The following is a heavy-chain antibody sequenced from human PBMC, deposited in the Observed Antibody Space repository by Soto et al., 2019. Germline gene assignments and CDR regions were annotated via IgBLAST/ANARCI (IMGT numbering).Heavy chain of an antibody. CDR1: GFSLSTSGVG. J-gene: IGHJ4*02. CDR2: IYWDDGK. CDR3: AHRTAYDISTGYYPFDY. Sequence: ESGPTLVNPTQTLTLTCTFSGFSLSTSGVGVAWIRQPPGKALEWLALIYWDDGKRYSPSLKTRLNITKDTSKNQVVLTLTNVDPVDTATCYCAHRTAYDISTGYYPFDYWGQGSLVTVSS. V-gene: IGHV2-5*02. D-gene: IGHD3-9*01.